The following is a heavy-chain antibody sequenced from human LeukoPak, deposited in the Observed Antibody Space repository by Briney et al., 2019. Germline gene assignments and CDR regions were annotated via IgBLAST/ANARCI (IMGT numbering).Heavy chain of an antibody. CDR1: GGSVSTSHYY. V-gene: IGHV4-39*01. J-gene: IGHJ4*02. CDR2: IYYSART. CDR3: ARSWAPGYCSITTCYNFDY. Sequence: PSETLSLTCTVSGGSVSTSHYYWGWIRQPPGKGLEWIGYIYYSARTYYYPSLKSRVTISVDTSKNEFSLKLSSVTAADTAVYYCARSWAPGYCSITTCYNFDYWGEGTLVTVSS. D-gene: IGHD2-2*02.